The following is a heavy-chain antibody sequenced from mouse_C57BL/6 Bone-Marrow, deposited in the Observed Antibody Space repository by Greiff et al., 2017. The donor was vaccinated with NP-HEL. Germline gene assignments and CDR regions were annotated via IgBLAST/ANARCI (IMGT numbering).Heavy chain of an antibody. CDR3: AREEYYYGSTLYWYFDV. Sequence: VQLQQPGAELVKPGASVKMSCKASGYTFTSYWITWVKQRPGQGLEWIGDIYPGSGSTNYNEKFKSKATLTVDTSSSTAYMQLSSLTSEDSAVYYCAREEYYYGSTLYWYFDVWGTGTTVTVSS. D-gene: IGHD1-1*01. J-gene: IGHJ1*03. V-gene: IGHV1-55*01. CDR1: GYTFTSYW. CDR2: IYPGSGST.